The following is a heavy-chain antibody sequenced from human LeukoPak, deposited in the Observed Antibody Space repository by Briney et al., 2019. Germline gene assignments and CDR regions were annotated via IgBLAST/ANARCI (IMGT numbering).Heavy chain of an antibody. J-gene: IGHJ4*02. CDR2: INPSGGST. CDR3: ARKGLDWLIKSFDY. CDR1: GYTFTSYY. D-gene: IGHD3-9*01. Sequence: GASVKVSCKASGYTFTSYYMHSVRQSPGQQVEWMGIINPSGGSTSYAQKLHGRVTMTRDTSTSTVYMELSSLRSEATDVYSCARKGLDWLIKSFDYWGQGTLVTVSS. V-gene: IGHV1-46*01.